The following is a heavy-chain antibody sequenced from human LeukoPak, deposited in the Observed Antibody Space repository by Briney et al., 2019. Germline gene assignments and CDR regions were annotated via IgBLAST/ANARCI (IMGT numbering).Heavy chain of an antibody. CDR3: ARSSSSSWYTPYYFDY. J-gene: IGHJ4*02. CDR2: IYYSGST. D-gene: IGHD6-13*01. CDR1: GGSFSGYY. V-gene: IGHV4-31*11. Sequence: SETLSLTCAVYGGSFSGYYWSWIRQHPGKGLEWIGYIYYSGSTYYNPSLKSRVTISVDTSKNQFSLKLSSVTAADTAVYYCARSSSSSWYTPYYFDYWGQGTLVTVSS.